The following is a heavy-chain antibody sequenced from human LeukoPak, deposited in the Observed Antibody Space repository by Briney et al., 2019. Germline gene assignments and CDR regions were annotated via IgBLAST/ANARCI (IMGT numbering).Heavy chain of an antibody. CDR2: IESKTEGGTT. J-gene: IGHJ4*02. Sequence: GGSLRLSCAVSGFGFSDAWMSWVRQTPGKGLEWVGRIESKTEGGTTDYAALVKGRFTISRDNSKNTLYLQMNSLRAEDTAVYYCAKFSYYYDSSGRLFDYWGQGTLVTVSS. CDR3: AKFSYYYDSSGRLFDY. V-gene: IGHV3-15*04. CDR1: GFGFSDAW. D-gene: IGHD3-22*01.